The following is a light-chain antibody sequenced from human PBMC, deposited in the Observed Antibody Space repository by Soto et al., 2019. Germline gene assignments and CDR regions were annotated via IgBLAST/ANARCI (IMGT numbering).Light chain of an antibody. J-gene: IGKJ5*01. Sequence: DIQMTQSPSSLSASVGDRVTITCRASQSISSYLNWYQQKPGKAPKLLIYAASSLQSGVPSRFSGSGSVTDFTLTISSLQPEEFATYYCQQSYSTPPTFGQGTRLEIK. V-gene: IGKV1-39*01. CDR2: AAS. CDR3: QQSYSTPPT. CDR1: QSISSY.